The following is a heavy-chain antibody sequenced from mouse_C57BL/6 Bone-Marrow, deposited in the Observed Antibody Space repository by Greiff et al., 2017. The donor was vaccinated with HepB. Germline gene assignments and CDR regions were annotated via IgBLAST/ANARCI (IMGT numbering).Heavy chain of an antibody. D-gene: IGHD2-4*01. CDR1: GFSLTSYG. Sequence: QVQLQQSGPGLVQPSQSLSITCTVSGFSLTSYGVHWVRQSPGKGLEWLGVIWSGGSTDYNAAFISRLSISKDNSKSQVFFKMNSLQADDTAIYYCASIYDYDEAYWGQGTLVTVSA. CDR2: IWSGGST. CDR3: ASIYDYDEAY. V-gene: IGHV2-2*01. J-gene: IGHJ3*01.